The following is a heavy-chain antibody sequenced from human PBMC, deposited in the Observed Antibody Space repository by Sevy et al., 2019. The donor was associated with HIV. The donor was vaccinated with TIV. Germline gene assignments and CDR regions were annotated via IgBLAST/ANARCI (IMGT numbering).Heavy chain of an antibody. CDR3: ARSPPVVVVPGAPSWFDP. Sequence: SETLSLTCAVHDGSFSGYYWNWIRQLPGKGLEWIREINESGITYYNPSLKSRVAISVDTSKKQFSLKLNSVTAADTALYFCARSPPVVVVPGAPSWFDPWGQGTLVTVSS. V-gene: IGHV4-34*01. D-gene: IGHD2-2*01. J-gene: IGHJ5*02. CDR2: INESGIT. CDR1: DGSFSGYY.